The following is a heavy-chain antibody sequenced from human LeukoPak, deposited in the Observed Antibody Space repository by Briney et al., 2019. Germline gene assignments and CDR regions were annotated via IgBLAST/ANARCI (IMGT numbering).Heavy chain of an antibody. CDR2: ISAYNGNT. CDR1: GYTFTSHL. V-gene: IGHV1-18*04. Sequence: ASVKVSCKASGYTFTSHLIHWVRQAPGQGLEWMGWISAYNGNTNYAQKLQGRVTMTTDTSTSTAYMELRSLRSDDTAVYYCAREEAGELCDYWGQGTLVTVSS. CDR3: AREEAGELCDY. D-gene: IGHD3-16*01. J-gene: IGHJ4*02.